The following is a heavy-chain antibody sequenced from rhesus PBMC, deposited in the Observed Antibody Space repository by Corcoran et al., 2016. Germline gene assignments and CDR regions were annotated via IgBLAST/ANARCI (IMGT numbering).Heavy chain of an antibody. CDR2: ISNTGKTI. CDR3: TRGVAAGRFSYSGLVS. CDR1: GFTLRSYD. V-gene: IGHV3S4*01. D-gene: IGHD6-13*01. Sequence: EVQLVESGGGLVQPGGSLRLSCAASGFTLRSYDMSGVSQALGEGVWWGASISNTGKTIYSAESVKCRFTIYRDEAMNSLSLQMNSMKTEDTAVYYCTRGVAAGRFSYSGLVSWGQGSSSPSPQ. J-gene: IGHJ6*01.